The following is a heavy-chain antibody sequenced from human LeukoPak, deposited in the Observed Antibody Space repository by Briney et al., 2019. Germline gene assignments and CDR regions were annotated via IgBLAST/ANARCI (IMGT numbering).Heavy chain of an antibody. V-gene: IGHV3-23*01. J-gene: IGHJ2*01. Sequence: PGGSLRLSCAASGFTFTSYAMSWNRQAPGKGLEWVSAISGGGENTYYADSVKGRFTISRDNSKNTLYLQMNSLRAEDTATYYCAKPRAMTTGVGRYFDLWGRGTLVTVSS. D-gene: IGHD1-1*01. CDR1: GFTFTSYA. CDR2: ISGGGENT. CDR3: AKPRAMTTGVGRYFDL.